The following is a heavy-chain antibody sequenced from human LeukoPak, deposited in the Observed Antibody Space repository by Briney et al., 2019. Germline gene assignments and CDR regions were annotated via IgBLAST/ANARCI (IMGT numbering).Heavy chain of an antibody. D-gene: IGHD6-13*01. CDR3: ARDPEIAAAGTFDY. CDR2: ISSSGSTI. CDR1: GFTFSSYW. V-gene: IGHV3-48*03. J-gene: IGHJ4*02. Sequence: GGSLRLSCVASGFTFSSYWMNWVRQAPGKGLEWVSYISSSGSTIYYADSVKGRFTISRDNAKNSLYLQMNSLRAEDTAVYYCARDPEIAAAGTFDYWGQGTLVTVSS.